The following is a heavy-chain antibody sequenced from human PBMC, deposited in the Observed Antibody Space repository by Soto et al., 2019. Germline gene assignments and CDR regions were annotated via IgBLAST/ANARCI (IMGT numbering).Heavy chain of an antibody. V-gene: IGHV4-34*01. CDR1: GGSFSGYY. D-gene: IGHD6-13*01. CDR2: INHSGST. Sequence: QVQLQQWGAGLLKPSETLSLTCAVYGGSFSGYYWSWIRKPPGKGLEWIGEINHSGSTNYNPSLKSRVTISVDTSKNQFSLKLSSVTAADTAVYYCARALQQQLVRKFDYWGQGTLVTVSS. CDR3: ARALQQQLVRKFDY. J-gene: IGHJ4*02.